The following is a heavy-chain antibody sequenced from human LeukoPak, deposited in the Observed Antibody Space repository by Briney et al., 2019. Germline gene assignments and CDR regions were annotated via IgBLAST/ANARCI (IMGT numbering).Heavy chain of an antibody. CDR3: ARRAGEYSHPYDY. V-gene: IGHV3-53*01. CDR2: IYSGGNT. D-gene: IGHD2-15*01. Sequence: PGGSLRLSCTVSGFTVSSNSWSWVRQVPGKGLEWVSFIYSGGNTHYSDSVKGRFTLSRDNSKNTLYLQMNSLRAEDTAIYYCARRAGEYSHPYDYWGQGTLVTVSS. J-gene: IGHJ4*02. CDR1: GFTVSSNS.